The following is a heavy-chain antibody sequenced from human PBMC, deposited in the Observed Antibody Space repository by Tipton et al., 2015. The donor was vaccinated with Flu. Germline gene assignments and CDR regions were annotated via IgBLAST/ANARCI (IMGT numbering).Heavy chain of an antibody. CDR1: GGSISSSSYY. J-gene: IGHJ4*02. V-gene: IGHV4-39*01. D-gene: IGHD6-19*01. CDR2: IYYSGST. Sequence: TLSLTCTVSGGSISSSSYYWGWIRQPPGKGLEWIGSIYYSGSTYYNPSLKSRVTISVDTSKNQFSLKLSSVTAADTAVYCCARRVGVSQYSSGWYGSFDYRGQGTLVTVSS. CDR3: ARRVGVSQYSSGWYGSFDY.